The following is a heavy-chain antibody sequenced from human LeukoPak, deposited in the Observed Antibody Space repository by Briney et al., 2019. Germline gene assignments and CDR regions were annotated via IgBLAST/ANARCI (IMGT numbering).Heavy chain of an antibody. Sequence: ETLSLTCTVSGGSISSYYWSWIRQPPGKGLEWVSAISGSGGSTYYADSVKGRFTISRDNSKNTLYLQMNSLRAEDTAVYYCANPGIVVVTGGMDVWGQGTTVTVSS. V-gene: IGHV3-23*01. CDR1: GGSISSYY. CDR3: ANPGIVVVTGGMDV. CDR2: ISGSGGST. J-gene: IGHJ6*02. D-gene: IGHD2-21*02.